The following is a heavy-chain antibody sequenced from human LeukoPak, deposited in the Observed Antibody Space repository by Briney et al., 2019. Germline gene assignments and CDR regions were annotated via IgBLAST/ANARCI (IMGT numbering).Heavy chain of an antibody. CDR2: INPSGGST. J-gene: IGHJ5*02. CDR1: GYTFTSYY. Sequence: AASVKVSCKASGYTFTSYYMHWVRQAPGQGLEWMGIINPSGGSTSYAQRFQGRVTVTADESTSTAYMELSSLRSEDTAVYYCATSHSGCATSDSGYHRERYNWFDLWGQGTLVTVSS. CDR3: ATSHSGCATSDSGYHRERYNWFDL. V-gene: IGHV1-46*01. D-gene: IGHD5-12*01.